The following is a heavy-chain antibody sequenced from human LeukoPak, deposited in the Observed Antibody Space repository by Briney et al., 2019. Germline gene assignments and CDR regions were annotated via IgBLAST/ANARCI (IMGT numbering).Heavy chain of an antibody. D-gene: IGHD5-18*01. CDR1: GYTFTSYD. CDR2: MNPNSGNT. CDR3: ARDPSVDTAMVKNS. Sequence: ASVKVSCKASGYTFTSYDINWVRQATGQGLEWMGWMNPNSGNTGYAQKFQGRVTMTRNTSISTAYMELSSLRSEDTAVYYCARDPSVDTAMVKNSWGQGTLVTVSS. J-gene: IGHJ4*02. V-gene: IGHV1-8*01.